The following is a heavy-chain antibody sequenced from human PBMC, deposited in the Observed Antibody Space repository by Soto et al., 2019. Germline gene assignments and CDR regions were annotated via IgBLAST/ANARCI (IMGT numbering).Heavy chain of an antibody. J-gene: IGHJ4*02. D-gene: IGHD3-22*01. CDR3: AGADRSGFISHFGS. CDR1: GYTFTVRY. Sequence: QVHLVQSGAEVKKPGASVKVSCKASGYTFTVRYMHWVRQAPGQGLEWMGWINPNSGGTNYARKFQGRVTITRDTANSTAYMELSRLTFDDTAVYYCAGADRSGFISHFGSWGQGTLVTVSS. V-gene: IGHV1-2*02. CDR2: INPNSGGT.